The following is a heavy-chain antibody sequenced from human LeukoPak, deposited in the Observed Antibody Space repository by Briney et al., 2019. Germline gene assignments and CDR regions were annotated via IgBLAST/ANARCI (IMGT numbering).Heavy chain of an antibody. D-gene: IGHD6-19*01. CDR3: ARWSGSGWYFDY. J-gene: IGHJ4*02. CDR2: TSDRGGT. V-gene: IGHV4-59*01. CDR1: GGSIRNYN. Sequence: SETLSLTCTVPGGSIRNYNWCWSRQPRGKGLGRVGYTSDRGGTYYDPSLQSRVTISVDTSNNTFYLKLTSATAADTAVYYCARWSGSGWYFDYWGQGTLVTVSS.